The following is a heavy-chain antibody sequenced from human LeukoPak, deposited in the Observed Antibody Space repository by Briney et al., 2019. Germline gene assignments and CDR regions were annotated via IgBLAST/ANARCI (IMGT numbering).Heavy chain of an antibody. CDR3: ARESGYCSSTSCPGGDYYYYMDV. V-gene: IGHV1-69*05. Sequence: ASVNVSRKPSGGTFSSYAISWVRQAPGQGLEWVGGIITLFGTANYAQKFQGRVTITTDESTSTAYMELSSLRSEDTAVYYCARESGYCSSTSCPGGDYYYYMDVWGKGTTVTVSS. J-gene: IGHJ6*03. D-gene: IGHD2-2*01. CDR2: IITLFGTA. CDR1: GGTFSSYA.